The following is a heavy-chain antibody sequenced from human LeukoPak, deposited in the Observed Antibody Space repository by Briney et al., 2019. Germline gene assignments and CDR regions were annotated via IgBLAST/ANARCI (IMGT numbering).Heavy chain of an antibody. CDR3: ARDPGIVVAGTYGGYYYYYYMDV. Sequence: ASVKVSCKASGYTFTGYYMHWVRQAPGQGLEWMGRINPNSGGTNYAQKFQGRVTMTRDTSISTAYMELSRLRSDDTAVYYCARDPGIVVAGTYGGYYYYYYMDVWGKGTTVTVSS. CDR1: GYTFTGYY. D-gene: IGHD6-19*01. J-gene: IGHJ6*03. CDR2: INPNSGGT. V-gene: IGHV1-2*06.